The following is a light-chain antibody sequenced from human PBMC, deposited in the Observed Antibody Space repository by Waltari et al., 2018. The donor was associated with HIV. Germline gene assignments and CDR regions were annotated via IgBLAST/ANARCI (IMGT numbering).Light chain of an antibody. CDR3: QSYDSSLSDSVV. CDR2: TNS. CDR1: SANIGAGSD. Sequence: QSVLTQPPSVSGAPGQRVTISCTGSSANIGAGSDVHWYQQLPGTAPKLLIYTNSNRPSGVPDRFSGSKSGTSASLAITGLQADDEAHYYCQSYDSSLSDSVVFGGGTTLTVL. J-gene: IGLJ2*01. V-gene: IGLV1-40*01.